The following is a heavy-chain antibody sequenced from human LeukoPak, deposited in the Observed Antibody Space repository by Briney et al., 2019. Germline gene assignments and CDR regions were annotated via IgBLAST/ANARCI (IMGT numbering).Heavy chain of an antibody. J-gene: IGHJ4*02. D-gene: IGHD1-1*01. CDR2: IRYDGSNK. CDR1: GFSFSSYW. Sequence: GGSLRLSCAASGFSFSSYWMHWVRQAPGKGLEWVAFIRYDGSNKYYADSVKGRFTISRDNSKNTLYLQMNSLRAEDTAVYYCAKVETRVFDYWGQGTLVTVSS. CDR3: AKVETRVFDY. V-gene: IGHV3-30*02.